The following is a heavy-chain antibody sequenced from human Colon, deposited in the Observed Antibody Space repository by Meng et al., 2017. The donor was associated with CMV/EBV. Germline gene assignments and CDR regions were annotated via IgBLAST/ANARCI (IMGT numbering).Heavy chain of an antibody. CDR1: GSTLTELS. CDR3: AKVRGPSVYYAMDV. V-gene: IGHV1-24*01. CDR2: FDPENDET. J-gene: IGHJ6*02. Sequence: ASVKVSCKVSGSTLTELSIHWVRQAPGKGLEWMGGFDPENDETIYAQKFQGRVTLTEDTSTDTAYMELSSLGSEDTAVYYCAKVRGPSVYYAMDVWGQGTEVTVSS. D-gene: IGHD3-10*01.